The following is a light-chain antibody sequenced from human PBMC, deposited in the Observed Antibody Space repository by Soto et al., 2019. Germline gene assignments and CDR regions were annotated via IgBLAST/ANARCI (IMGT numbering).Light chain of an antibody. CDR1: QTVSNNF. V-gene: IGKV3-20*01. J-gene: IGKJ1*01. CDR3: QQYGSLSWT. Sequence: EIVLTQFPGTLSLSPGERATLSCRASQTVSNNFLAWYQQKPGQAPRLLIYGASSRATGIPDRFSGSGSGTDFTLTISRLEPEDIAVYYCQQYGSLSWTFGQGTKV. CDR2: GAS.